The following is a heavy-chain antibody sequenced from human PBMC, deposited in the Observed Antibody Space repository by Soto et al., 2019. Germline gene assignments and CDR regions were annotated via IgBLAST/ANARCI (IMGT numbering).Heavy chain of an antibody. D-gene: IGHD4-17*01. CDR2: ISAYNGNT. CDR3: ARELYGDPTGYAFEI. J-gene: IGHJ3*02. CDR1: GYTFTSYG. Sequence: QVQLVQSGAEVKKPGASVKVSCKASGYTFTSYGISWVRQAPGKGLEWMGWISAYNGNTNYAQKLQGRVTMTTYTPTSTAYMELRSLRSDDTAVYYCARELYGDPTGYAFEIWGQEPIVTLSS. V-gene: IGHV1-18*01.